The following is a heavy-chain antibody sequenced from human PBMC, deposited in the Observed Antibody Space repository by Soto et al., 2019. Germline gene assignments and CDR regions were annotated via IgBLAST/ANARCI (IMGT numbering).Heavy chain of an antibody. J-gene: IGHJ6*02. CDR2: ISAAGDP. CDR3: ASTDRDFYGLDV. Sequence: EVQLVESGGGLVQPGGSLRLSCEASGFTFRNYDMHWVRQGTGKGLEWVSGISAAGDPDYADSVEGRFTISRENAQNSCFLQMNSLRVGDTAVYYCASTDRDFYGLDVWGQGTTVIVSS. V-gene: IGHV3-13*05. CDR1: GFTFRNYD.